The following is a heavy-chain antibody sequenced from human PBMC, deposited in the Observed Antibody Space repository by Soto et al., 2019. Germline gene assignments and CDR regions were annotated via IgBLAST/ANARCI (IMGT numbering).Heavy chain of an antibody. J-gene: IGHJ4*02. CDR2: ISYDGSNK. CDR3: AKVYEQWLEPFFDY. Sequence: VGSLRLSCAASGFTFSSYGMHWVRQAPGKGLEWVAVISYDGSNKYYADSVKGRFTTSRDNSKNTLYLQMNSLRAEDTAVYYCAKVYEQWLEPFFDYWGQGTLVTVSS. V-gene: IGHV3-30*18. D-gene: IGHD6-19*01. CDR1: GFTFSSYG.